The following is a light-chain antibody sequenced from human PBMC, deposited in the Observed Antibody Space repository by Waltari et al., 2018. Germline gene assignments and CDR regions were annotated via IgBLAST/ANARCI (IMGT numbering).Light chain of an antibody. J-gene: IGKJ4*01. CDR3: QQGYRTPLT. CDR1: QNINNY. Sequence: DIQMTQSPSSLSASVGDRVTITCRASQNINNYLNCYQQRPGKAPKPLIYAASTMQSGAPSRFGGSGSGTDFTLTITSLQPEDFATYFCQQGYRTPLTFGGGTKVEIK. CDR2: AAS. V-gene: IGKV1-39*01.